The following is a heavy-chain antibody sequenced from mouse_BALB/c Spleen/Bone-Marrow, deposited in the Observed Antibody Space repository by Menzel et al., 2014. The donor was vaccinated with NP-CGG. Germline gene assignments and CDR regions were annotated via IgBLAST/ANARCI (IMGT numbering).Heavy chain of an antibody. CDR3: ARPRQLGLAFYAMDY. D-gene: IGHD3-2*01. Sequence: QVQLKESGPELVRPGVSVKISCKGSGYTFTDYAMHWVKQSHAKSLEWIGVISTYSGNTNYNQKFKGKATMTVDKFSSTAYMELARLTSEDSAIYYCARPRQLGLAFYAMDYWGQGTSVTVSS. J-gene: IGHJ4*01. CDR1: GYTFTDYA. V-gene: IGHV1-67*01. CDR2: ISTYSGNT.